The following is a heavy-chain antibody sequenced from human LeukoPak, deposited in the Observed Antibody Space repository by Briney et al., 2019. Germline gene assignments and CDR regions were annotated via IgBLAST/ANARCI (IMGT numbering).Heavy chain of an antibody. Sequence: KPSETLSLTCTVSGGSISSSSYYWGWIRQPPGKGLEWIGYIYSSGSTNYNPSLKSRVTISVDTSKSQFSLRLNSVTAADTAVYYCASPRRDYCYTFDYWGQGTLVTVSS. CDR2: IYSSGST. CDR3: ASPRRDYCYTFDY. V-gene: IGHV4-61*05. D-gene: IGHD3-16*01. J-gene: IGHJ4*02. CDR1: GGSISSSSYY.